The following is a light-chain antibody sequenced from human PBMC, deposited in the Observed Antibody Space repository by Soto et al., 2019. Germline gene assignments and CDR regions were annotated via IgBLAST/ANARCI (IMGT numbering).Light chain of an antibody. J-gene: IGKJ2*01. V-gene: IGKV3-11*01. CDR1: QSVSRY. CDR2: DAS. Sequence: EIVLTQSPATLSLSPGERATLSCRASQSVSRYLAWYQQKPGQAPRLLIYDASNRATGIPARFSGSGSGTDFALTIISLEPEDFAVYYCQQRSNGPMYTFGQGTKLEIK. CDR3: QQRSNGPMYT.